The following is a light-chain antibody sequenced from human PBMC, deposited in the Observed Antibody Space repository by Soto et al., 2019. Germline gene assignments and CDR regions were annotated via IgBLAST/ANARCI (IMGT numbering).Light chain of an antibody. CDR1: QGISNY. CDR3: QTYNSAPWT. Sequence: DIQMTQSPSSLSASVGDRVTITCRASQGISNYLAWYQQKPGKVPKLLIYAASTLHSGVPSRFRGSRSGTDFTLTISSLQPEDVATYYCQTYNSAPWTFGQGTKVEIK. J-gene: IGKJ1*01. CDR2: AAS. V-gene: IGKV1-27*01.